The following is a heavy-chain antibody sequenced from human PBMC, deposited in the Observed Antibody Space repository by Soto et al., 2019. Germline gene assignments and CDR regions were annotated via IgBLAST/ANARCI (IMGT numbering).Heavy chain of an antibody. CDR1: GGTFSSYA. J-gene: IGHJ3*02. D-gene: IGHD5-18*01. CDR2: IIPIFGTA. CDR3: ASRRWIQAWGGRDDTFDI. Sequence: QVQLVQSGAEVKKPGSSVKVSCKASGGTFSSYAISWVRQAPGQGLEWMGGIIPIFGTANYAQKFQGRVTITAEKSTSTAYMELSSVRSEDTAVYYCASRRWIQAWGGRDDTFDIWGQGTNVTVSS. V-gene: IGHV1-69*06.